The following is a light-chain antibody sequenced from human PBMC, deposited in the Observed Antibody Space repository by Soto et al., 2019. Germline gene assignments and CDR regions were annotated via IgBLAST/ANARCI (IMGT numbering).Light chain of an antibody. CDR2: EGN. Sequence: QSVLTQPASVSGSPGQSITISCTGTSDVVGNYNLVSWYQQHPGKAPKLIIYEGNKRPSGVSNRFSGSKSANTASLTISGLRAEDEADYCCSSASRTTPVVFGGGTQLTVL. J-gene: IGLJ2*01. V-gene: IGLV2-23*01. CDR1: SDVVGNYNL. CDR3: CSSASRTTPVV.